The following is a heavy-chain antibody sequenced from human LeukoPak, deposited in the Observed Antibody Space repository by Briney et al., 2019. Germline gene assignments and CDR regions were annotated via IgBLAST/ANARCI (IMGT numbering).Heavy chain of an antibody. CDR2: IYPGDSDT. J-gene: IGHJ4*02. Sequence: GESLKISCKGSGYSFTSYWIGWVRQMPGKGLEWVGIIYPGDSDTRYSPSFQGQVTISADKSISTAYLQWSSLKAADTAMYYCARRRDGYNLYFDYWGQGTLVTVSS. CDR3: ARRRDGYNLYFDY. CDR1: GYSFTSYW. V-gene: IGHV5-51*01. D-gene: IGHD5-24*01.